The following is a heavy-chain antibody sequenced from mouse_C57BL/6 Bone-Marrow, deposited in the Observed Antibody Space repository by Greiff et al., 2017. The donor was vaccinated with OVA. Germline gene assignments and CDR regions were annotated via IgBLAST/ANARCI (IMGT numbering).Heavy chain of an antibody. CDR2: IDPANGNT. CDR1: GFNIKNTY. V-gene: IGHV14-3*01. CDR3: AHYDYNEYYFDY. D-gene: IGHD2-4*01. Sequence: EVKLVESVAELVRPGASVKLSCTASGFNIKNTYMHWVKQRPEQGLEWIGRIDPANGNTKYAPKFQGKATITAETTSNTAYLQLRSLTSEDTAIYYCAHYDYNEYYFDYWGQGTTRTVSS. J-gene: IGHJ2*01.